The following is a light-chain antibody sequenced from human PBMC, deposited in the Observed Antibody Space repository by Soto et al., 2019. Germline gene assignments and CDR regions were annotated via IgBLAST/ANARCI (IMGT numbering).Light chain of an antibody. CDR2: DVS. CDR3: SSYTSSSTLRV. CDR1: SSDVGGYNY. J-gene: IGLJ1*01. V-gene: IGLV2-14*01. Sequence: QSVLTQPASVSGSPGQSITISCTGTSSDVGGYNYVSWYQQHPGKAPKLMIYDVSNRPSGVSNRFSGSKSGNTASLTISGLQAEHEADYYCSSYTSSSTLRVFGTGTQLTVL.